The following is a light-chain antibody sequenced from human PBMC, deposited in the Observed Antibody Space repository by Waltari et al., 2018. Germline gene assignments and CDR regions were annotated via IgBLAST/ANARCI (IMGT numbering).Light chain of an antibody. CDR1: QSVSSSY. CDR2: GAS. J-gene: IGKJ4*01. CDR3: QQYGSSPLT. Sequence: EIVLTQSPGTLSLSPGERATLSCRASQSVSSSYLAWYQQKPGQAPRLLIYGASSRATGFPDMFSGSGSGTDFTLTISRLEPEDFAVYYCQQYGSSPLTFGGGTKVEIK. V-gene: IGKV3-20*01.